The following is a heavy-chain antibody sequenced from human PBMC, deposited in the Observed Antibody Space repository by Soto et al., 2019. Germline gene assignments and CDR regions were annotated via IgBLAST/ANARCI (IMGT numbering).Heavy chain of an antibody. V-gene: IGHV4-59*11. D-gene: IGHD5-12*01. CDR2: IFYNGGT. J-gene: IGHJ3*02. Sequence: SETLSLTCTVSGGPMNSHYWSWIRQSPGKGLEWIGYIFYNGGTTYNPSLKTRVTISVDTSKNQFSLKLNSVTAADAAVYYCAGASTWHPGAFDIWGQGTTVTVSS. CDR3: AGASTWHPGAFDI. CDR1: GGPMNSHY.